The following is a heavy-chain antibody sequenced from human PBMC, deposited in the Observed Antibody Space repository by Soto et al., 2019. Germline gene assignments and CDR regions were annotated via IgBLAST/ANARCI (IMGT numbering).Heavy chain of an antibody. CDR3: ARDQMISFGGVSVPGGFDF. J-gene: IGHJ4*03. CDR2: IIPIFATA. CDR1: GGTFSSYA. Sequence: SVKVSCKASGGTFSSYAISWVRQAPGQGLEWMGGIIPIFATANYAQKFQGRVTITEDESTSTAYMELSSLRSEDTAEYYCARDQMISFGGVSVPGGFDFWGPGTPVNLSS. D-gene: IGHD3-16*01. V-gene: IGHV1-69*13.